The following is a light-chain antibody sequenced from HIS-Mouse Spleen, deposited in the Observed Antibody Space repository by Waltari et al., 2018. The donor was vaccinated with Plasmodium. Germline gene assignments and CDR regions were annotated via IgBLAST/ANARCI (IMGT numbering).Light chain of an antibody. Sequence: QSALTQPPSASGSPGQSVTISCPGTSSDVGGYNYVPWYQQHPAKAPKLMIYEVSKRPSGVPDRFSGSKSGNTASRTVSGLQAEDEADYYCSSYAGSNNLVFGGGTKLTVL. V-gene: IGLV2-8*01. CDR2: EVS. CDR3: SSYAGSNNLV. J-gene: IGLJ2*01. CDR1: SSDVGGYNY.